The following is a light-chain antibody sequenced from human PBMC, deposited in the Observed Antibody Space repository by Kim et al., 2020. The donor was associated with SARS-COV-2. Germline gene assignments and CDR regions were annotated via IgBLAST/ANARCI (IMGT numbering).Light chain of an antibody. J-gene: IGKJ4*01. Sequence: ASVEDRVTINCRASQTISSYLNWYQQKPGKAPKLLIYAASSLQIGVPSRFSGSGSGTDFTLTISSLQPEDFATYYCQQSYSTPLTFGGGTKVDIK. CDR2: AAS. CDR1: QTISSY. V-gene: IGKV1-39*01. CDR3: QQSYSTPLT.